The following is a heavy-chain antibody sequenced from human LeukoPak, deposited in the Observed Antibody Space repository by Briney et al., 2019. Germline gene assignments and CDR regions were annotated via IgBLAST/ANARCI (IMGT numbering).Heavy chain of an antibody. Sequence: ASVKVSCKASGYTFTGYYMHWVRQAPGQGLEWMGWINPNSGGTNYAQKFQGRVTMTRDTSISTAYMELSRLRSDDTAVYYCARGAVLLWFGESANWFDPWGQGTLVTVSS. CDR2: INPNSGGT. CDR3: ARGAVLLWFGESANWFDP. CDR1: GYTFTGYY. J-gene: IGHJ5*02. V-gene: IGHV1-2*02. D-gene: IGHD3-10*01.